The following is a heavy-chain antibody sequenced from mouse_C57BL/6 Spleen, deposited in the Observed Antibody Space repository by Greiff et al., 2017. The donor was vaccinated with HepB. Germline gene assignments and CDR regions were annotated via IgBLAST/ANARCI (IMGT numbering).Heavy chain of an antibody. Sequence: EVKLMESGGGLVKPGGSLKLSCAASGFTFSSYAMSWVRQTPEKRLEWVATISDGGSYTYYPDNVKGRFTISRDNAKNNLYLQMSHLKSEDTAMYYGARITTVVGYFDYWGQGTTLTVSS. CDR3: ARITTVVGYFDY. J-gene: IGHJ2*01. D-gene: IGHD1-1*01. CDR1: GFTFSSYA. CDR2: ISDGGSYT. V-gene: IGHV5-4*03.